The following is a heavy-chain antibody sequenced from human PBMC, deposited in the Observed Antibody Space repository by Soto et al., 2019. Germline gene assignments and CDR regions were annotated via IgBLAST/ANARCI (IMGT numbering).Heavy chain of an antibody. CDR2: IWYDGDNK. D-gene: IGHD2-15*01. CDR3: ARDVAYYSYGMNV. CDR1: RFTFSSYG. Sequence: QVQLVESGGGVVQPGRSLRLSCAASRFTFSSYGMHWVRQAPGKGLEWVGVIWYDGDNKYYADSVKGRFTISRDISKNTLYLQMNSLRADDTAVYYCARDVAYYSYGMNVWGQGTTVTVSS. J-gene: IGHJ6*02. V-gene: IGHV3-33*01.